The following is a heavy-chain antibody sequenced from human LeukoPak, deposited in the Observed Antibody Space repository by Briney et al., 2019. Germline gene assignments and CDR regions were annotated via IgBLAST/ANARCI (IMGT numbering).Heavy chain of an antibody. D-gene: IGHD3-10*01. CDR2: IKSKTDGGTT. CDR3: TTGLPAGPMVRGVIITGTTFDY. CDR1: GFPFSNAW. V-gene: IGHV3-15*01. J-gene: IGHJ4*02. Sequence: PGGSLRLSCAASGFPFSNAWMSWVRQAPGKGLEWVGRIKSKTDGGTTDYAAPVKGRFTISRDDSKNTLYLQINILKTEDTAVYYCTTGLPAGPMVRGVIITGTTFDYWGQGTLVTVSS.